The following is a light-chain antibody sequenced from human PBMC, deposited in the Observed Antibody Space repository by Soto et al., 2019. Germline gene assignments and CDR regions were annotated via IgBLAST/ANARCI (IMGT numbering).Light chain of an antibody. Sequence: QSVLTQPPSASGTPGQTIAISCSGGSSNIGSHTVNWYQQLPGTAPRLLIYSNTQRPSGVPDRFSGSKSGTSASLAISGLQSEYEGAYYCAACDDSLNGVVFGGGTKLTAL. CDR1: SSNIGSHT. J-gene: IGLJ2*01. CDR3: AACDDSLNGVV. V-gene: IGLV1-44*01. CDR2: SNT.